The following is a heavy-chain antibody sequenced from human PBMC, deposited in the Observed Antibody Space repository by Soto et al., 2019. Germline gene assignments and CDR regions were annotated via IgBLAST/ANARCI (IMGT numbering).Heavy chain of an antibody. J-gene: IGHJ6*02. CDR2: INHSGST. V-gene: IGHV4-34*01. CDR1: GGSFSGYY. D-gene: IGHD6-13*01. CDR3: ARDCGSWCYYYYGMDV. Sequence: SETLSLTCAVYGGSFSGYYWSWIRQPPGKGLEWIGEINHSGSTNYNPSLKSRVTISVDTSKNQFSLKLSSVTAADTAVYYCARDCGSWCYYYYGMDVWGQGTTVTVS.